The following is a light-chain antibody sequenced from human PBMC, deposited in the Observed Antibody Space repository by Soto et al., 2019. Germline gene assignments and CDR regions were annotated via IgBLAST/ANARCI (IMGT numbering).Light chain of an antibody. CDR2: GAS. J-gene: IGKJ5*01. Sequence: EIVMTQSPATLSVSPGERATLSCRASQSVSGNLAWYQQKPGQAPRLLIYGASTRATGIPARFSGSRSGTEFTLTITSLQSEYFAVYYCQQYNNWPPITFGQGTRLEIK. CDR1: QSVSGN. CDR3: QQYNNWPPIT. V-gene: IGKV3-15*01.